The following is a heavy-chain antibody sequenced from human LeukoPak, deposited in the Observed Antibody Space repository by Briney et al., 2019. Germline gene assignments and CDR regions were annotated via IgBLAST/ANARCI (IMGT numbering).Heavy chain of an antibody. J-gene: IGHJ2*01. CDR2: ISWNSGSI. V-gene: IGHV3-9*03. CDR1: GFTFDDYA. Sequence: GRSLRLSCAASGFTFDDYAMHWVRQAPGKGLEWVSVISWNSGSIGYADSVKGRFTISRDNAKNSLYLQMNSLRAEDMALYYCAKDGRPFDLWGRGTLVTVSS. CDR3: AKDGRPFDL.